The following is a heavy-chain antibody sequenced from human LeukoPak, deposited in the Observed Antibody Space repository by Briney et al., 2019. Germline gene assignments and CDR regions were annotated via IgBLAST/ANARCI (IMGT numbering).Heavy chain of an antibody. CDR2: ITGSGGNA. V-gene: IGHV3-23*01. CDR1: GFTFSNYA. D-gene: IGHD6-13*01. J-gene: IGHJ4*02. Sequence: GGSLRLSCTASGFTFSNYAMSWVRQAPGKGLEWVLTITGSGGNAYYADSVKGRFTIPRDNSKSTLYLQMNSLRPEDAAVYYCAKAAATGSGYYFEYWGQGALVTVSS. CDR3: AKAAATGSGYYFEY.